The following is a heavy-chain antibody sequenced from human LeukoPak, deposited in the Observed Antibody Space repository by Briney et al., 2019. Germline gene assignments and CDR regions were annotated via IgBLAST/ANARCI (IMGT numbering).Heavy chain of an antibody. J-gene: IGHJ4*02. CDR2: IRDYNGNK. CDR3: ARDGSSTSCYGFDY. V-gene: IGHV1-18*01. CDR1: GYTFTSYG. D-gene: IGHD2-2*01. Sequence: GASVKLSCKASGYTFTSYGISWVRQAPGQGLEWMTWIRDYNGNKNYAQTLKGRVTMTTDTSTNTAYLELRSLSSDDTAVYYCARDGSSTSCYGFDYWGQGTLVTVAS.